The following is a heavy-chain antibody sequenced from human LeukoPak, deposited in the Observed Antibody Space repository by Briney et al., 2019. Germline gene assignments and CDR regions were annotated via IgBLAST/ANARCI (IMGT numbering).Heavy chain of an antibody. Sequence: GGSLRLSCAISGFAFSSYAMNWVRQAPRKGLKWFSVFSGRGDSTDYADSVKGRFTISRDNSKNTLYLQMNSLRAEDTAVYYCVRPLSSGSYYNLDYWGQGTLVTVSS. V-gene: IGHV3-23*01. CDR3: VRPLSSGSYYNLDY. D-gene: IGHD3-10*01. CDR2: FSGRGDST. CDR1: GFAFSSYA. J-gene: IGHJ4*02.